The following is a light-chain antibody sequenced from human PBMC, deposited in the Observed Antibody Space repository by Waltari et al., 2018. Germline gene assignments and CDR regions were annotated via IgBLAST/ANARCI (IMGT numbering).Light chain of an antibody. CDR1: ALPKKY. CDR3: YSTDSSGNHRV. J-gene: IGLJ2*01. V-gene: IGLV3-10*01. CDR2: EDS. Sequence: SYELTQPPSVSVSPGQTARITCSGDALPKKYAYWYQQKSGQAPVLVIYEDSKRPSGIPEGFSGSSSRKIANLTISGAQVEDEADYYCYSTDSSGNHRVFGGGTKLTVL.